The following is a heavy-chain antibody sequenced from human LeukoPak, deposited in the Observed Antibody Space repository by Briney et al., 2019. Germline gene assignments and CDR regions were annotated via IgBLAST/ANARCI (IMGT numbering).Heavy chain of an antibody. V-gene: IGHV3-21*01. CDR2: ISTDSHYI. CDR3: ARDYSGWSRDY. Sequence: PGGSLRLSCAASGFTFSASAMNWVRLPPGKGLEWVSSISTDSHYIYYADSVKGRFSTSRDNAKNALYLQMDSLRAEDTAVYFCARDYSGWSRDYWGQGTLVTVSS. CDR1: GFTFSASA. D-gene: IGHD6-19*01. J-gene: IGHJ4*02.